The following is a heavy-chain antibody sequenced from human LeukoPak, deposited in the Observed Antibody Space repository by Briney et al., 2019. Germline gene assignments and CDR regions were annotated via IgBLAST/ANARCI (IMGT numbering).Heavy chain of an antibody. D-gene: IGHD1-26*01. CDR2: INHSGST. CDR1: GGSFSGCY. CDR3: ARRSGSYRGFDY. J-gene: IGHJ4*02. Sequence: SETLSLTCAVYGGSFSGCYWSWIRQPPGKGLEWIGEINHSGSTNYNPSLKSRVTTSVDTSKNQFSLKLSSVTAADTAVYYCARRSGSYRGFDYWGQGTLVTVSS. V-gene: IGHV4-34*01.